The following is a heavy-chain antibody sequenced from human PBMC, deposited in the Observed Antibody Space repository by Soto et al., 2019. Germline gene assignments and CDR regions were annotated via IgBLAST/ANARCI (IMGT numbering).Heavy chain of an antibody. Sequence: GGSLRLSCAASGFTFSSYAMSWVRQAPGKWLEWVSAISGSGGSTYYADSVKGRFTISRDNSKNTLYLQMNSLRAEDTAVYYCAKDPYSGSYRNYYYYGMDVWGQGTTVTVSS. J-gene: IGHJ6*02. V-gene: IGHV3-23*01. CDR3: AKDPYSGSYRNYYYYGMDV. CDR1: GFTFSSYA. CDR2: ISGSGGST. D-gene: IGHD1-26*01.